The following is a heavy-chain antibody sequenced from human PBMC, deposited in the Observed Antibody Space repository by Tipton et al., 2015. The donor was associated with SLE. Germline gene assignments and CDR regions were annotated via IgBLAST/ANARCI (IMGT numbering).Heavy chain of an antibody. CDR3: ATDLIAAPGTSGPLFDY. D-gene: IGHD6-13*01. CDR1: GFTFSSYG. J-gene: IGHJ4*02. V-gene: IGHV3-33*08. Sequence: SLRLSCAASGFTFSSYGMHWVRQAPGKGLEWVAVIWYDGSNKYYADSVKGRFTISRDNSKNTLYLQMNSLRAEDTAVYYCATDLIAAPGTSGPLFDYWGQGTLVTVSS. CDR2: IWYDGSNK.